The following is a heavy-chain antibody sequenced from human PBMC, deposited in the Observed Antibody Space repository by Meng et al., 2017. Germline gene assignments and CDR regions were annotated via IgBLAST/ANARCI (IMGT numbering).Heavy chain of an antibody. CDR2: IYWNDDK. D-gene: IGHD6-13*01. CDR3: AHIPYSSSWYEYFQH. Sequence: HNTLKDTGPTLVKPPQTLTLTCTFSGFSISTSGVGVGWIRQPPGKALEWLALIYWNDDKRYSPSLKSRLTITKDTSKNQVVLTMTNMDPVDTATYYCAHIPYSSSWYEYFQHWGQGTLVTVSS. CDR1: GFSISTSGVG. J-gene: IGHJ1*01. V-gene: IGHV2-5*01.